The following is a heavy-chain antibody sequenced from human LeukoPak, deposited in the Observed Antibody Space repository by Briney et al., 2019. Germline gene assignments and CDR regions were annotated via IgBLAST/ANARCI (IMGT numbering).Heavy chain of an antibody. CDR3: ARVFWSGKLRPNWFDP. CDR1: GGSFSGYY. CDR2: INHSGST. Sequence: SETLSLTCAVYGGSFSGYYWSWIRQPPGKGLEWIGEINHSGSTNYNPSLKSRVTISVDTSKNQVSLKLSSVTAEDTAVYYCARVFWSGKLRPNWFDPWGQGTLVTVSS. J-gene: IGHJ5*02. D-gene: IGHD3-3*01. V-gene: IGHV4-34*01.